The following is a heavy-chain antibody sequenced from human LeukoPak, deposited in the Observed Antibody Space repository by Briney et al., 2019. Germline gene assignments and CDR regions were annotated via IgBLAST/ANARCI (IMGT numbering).Heavy chain of an antibody. D-gene: IGHD6-19*01. Sequence: SETLSLTCAVYGGSFSNYYLSWIRQPPGKGLEWIGEVKHGGSTNYNPSLTSRVTISVDASENNFSLKLNSLTAADTAVYYCARGWSGAVAGDWGQGTLVTVSS. V-gene: IGHV4-34*01. CDR2: VKHGGST. J-gene: IGHJ4*02. CDR3: ARGWSGAVAGD. CDR1: GGSFSNYY.